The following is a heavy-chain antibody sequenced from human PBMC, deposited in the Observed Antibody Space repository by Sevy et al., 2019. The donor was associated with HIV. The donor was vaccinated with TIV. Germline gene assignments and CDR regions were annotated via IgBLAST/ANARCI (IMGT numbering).Heavy chain of an antibody. CDR1: GFTFGDYA. V-gene: IGHV3-49*03. Sequence: GGSLRLSCTASGFTFGDYAMSWFRQAPGKGLEWVGFIRSKAYGGTTEYAASVKGRFTISRDDSKGIAYLQMNSLKTEDTAVYYCTRAAAYCGGDCYWSTFDYWGQGTLVTVSS. CDR2: IRSKAYGGTT. J-gene: IGHJ4*02. CDR3: TRAAAYCGGDCYWSTFDY. D-gene: IGHD2-21*02.